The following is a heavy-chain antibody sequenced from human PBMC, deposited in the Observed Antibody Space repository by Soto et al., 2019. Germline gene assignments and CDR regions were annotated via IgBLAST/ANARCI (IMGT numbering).Heavy chain of an antibody. J-gene: IGHJ1*01. Sequence: VELLESGGGVVQPGRSLRLSCAASGFTFSSYGMHWVRQAPGKGLEWVAVISYDGSNKYYADSVKGRFTISRDNSKNTLYLQMNSLRAEDTAVYYCAKSSYGDYGVYFQHWGQGTLVTVSS. CDR2: ISYDGSNK. D-gene: IGHD4-17*01. CDR1: GFTFSSYG. CDR3: AKSSYGDYGVYFQH. V-gene: IGHV3-30*18.